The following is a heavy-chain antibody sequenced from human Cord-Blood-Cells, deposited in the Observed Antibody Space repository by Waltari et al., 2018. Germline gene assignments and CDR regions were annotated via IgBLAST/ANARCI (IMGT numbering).Heavy chain of an antibody. Sequence: EVQLVQSGAEVNKLGESLKISCKGAGDSFPSSWIGCVRKLPRKGLEWMGIIYPGVSDTRYSPSFQGQVTISADKSISTAYLQWSSLKASDTAMYYCALGFWSGHYYYYGMDVWGQGTTVTVSS. J-gene: IGHJ6*02. D-gene: IGHD3-3*01. CDR2: IYPGVSDT. V-gene: IGHV5-51*01. CDR1: GDSFPSSW. CDR3: ALGFWSGHYYYYGMDV.